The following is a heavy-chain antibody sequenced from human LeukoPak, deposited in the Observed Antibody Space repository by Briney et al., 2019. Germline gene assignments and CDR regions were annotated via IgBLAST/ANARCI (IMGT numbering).Heavy chain of an antibody. CDR3: ARPYYYDSSGYYSAHAFDI. CDR2: INPNSGGT. CDR1: GYTFTSYY. D-gene: IGHD3-22*01. V-gene: IGHV1-2*02. Sequence: ASVKVSCKASGYTFTSYYMHWVRQAPGQGLEWMGWINPNSGGTNYAQKFQGRVTMTRDTSISTAYMELSRLRSDDTAVYYCARPYYYDSSGYYSAHAFDIWGQGTMVTVSS. J-gene: IGHJ3*02.